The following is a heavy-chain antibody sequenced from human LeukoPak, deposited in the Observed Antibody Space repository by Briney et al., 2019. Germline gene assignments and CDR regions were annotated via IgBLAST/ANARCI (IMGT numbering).Heavy chain of an antibody. CDR2: INPSGNT. J-gene: IGHJ4*02. V-gene: IGHV4-34*01. CDR1: GVTFSGYY. CDR3: AREACSGGDCTNFDY. Sequence: SETLSLTCAVYGVTFSGYYWSWIRQPPGKGLEWIGEINPSGNTNYNPSLESRVTISVDTSKNQFSLKLGSVTAADTAVYYCAREACSGGDCTNFDYWGRGTLVTVSS. D-gene: IGHD2-21*02.